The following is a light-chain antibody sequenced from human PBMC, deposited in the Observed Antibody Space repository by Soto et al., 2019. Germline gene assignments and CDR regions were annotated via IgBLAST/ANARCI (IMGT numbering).Light chain of an antibody. CDR3: QQSYSTPYT. CDR1: QSISSY. CDR2: AAS. Sequence: DIQLTQSPSSLSASVGDRVTITCRASQSISSYLNWYQQKPGKAPNLLIYAASSLQSGVPSRFSGSGSGTDFTLTIGSLQPEDFATYYCQQSYSTPYTFGQGTKVDIK. J-gene: IGKJ2*01. V-gene: IGKV1-39*01.